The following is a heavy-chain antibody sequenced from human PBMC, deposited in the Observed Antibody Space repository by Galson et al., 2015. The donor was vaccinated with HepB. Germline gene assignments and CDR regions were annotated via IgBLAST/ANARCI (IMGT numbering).Heavy chain of an antibody. J-gene: IGHJ4*02. V-gene: IGHV1-69*10. D-gene: IGHD6-13*01. Sequence: SVKVSCKASGCTFSSYAISWVRQAPGQGLEWMGGIIPILGIANYAQKFQGRVTITADKSTSTAYMELSSLRSEDTAVYYCARIEGIAAAGASSVDYWGQGTLVTVSS. CDR1: GCTFSSYA. CDR3: ARIEGIAAAGASSVDY. CDR2: IIPILGIA.